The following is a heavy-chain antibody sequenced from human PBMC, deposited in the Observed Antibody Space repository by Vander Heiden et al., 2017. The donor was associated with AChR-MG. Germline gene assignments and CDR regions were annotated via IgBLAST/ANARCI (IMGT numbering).Heavy chain of an antibody. CDR1: GFTFSSYA. Sequence: EVQLLESGGGLVQPGGSLRLSCAASGFTFSSYAMSWVRQAPGKGLEWVSAISGSGGSTYYADSGKGRFTISRDNSKNTLYMQMNRLSAEDTAVYYCAKYSAGPGLYWYFDLWGRGTLVTVSS. D-gene: IGHD6-13*01. CDR2: ISGSGGST. J-gene: IGHJ2*01. CDR3: AKYSAGPGLYWYFDL. V-gene: IGHV3-23*01.